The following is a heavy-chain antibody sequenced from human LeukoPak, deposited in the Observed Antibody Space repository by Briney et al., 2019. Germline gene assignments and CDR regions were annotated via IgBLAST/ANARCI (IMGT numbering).Heavy chain of an antibody. V-gene: IGHV4-59*01. D-gene: IGHD2-2*01. J-gene: IGHJ4*02. CDR3: ARGGYCSSTSCYLGMLFDY. CDR2: IYYSGST. CDR1: GGSISSYY. Sequence: SETLSLTCTVSGGSISSYYWSWIRQAPGKGLEWIGYIYYSGSTNYNPSLKSRVTISVDTPKNQFSLKLSSLTAADTAVYYCARGGYCSSTSCYLGMLFDYWGQGSLVTVSS.